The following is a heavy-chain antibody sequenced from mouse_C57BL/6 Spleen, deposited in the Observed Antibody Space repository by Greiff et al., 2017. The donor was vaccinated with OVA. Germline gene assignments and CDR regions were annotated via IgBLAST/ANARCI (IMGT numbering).Heavy chain of an antibody. V-gene: IGHV2-2*01. Sequence: QVQLQQSGPGLVQPSQSLSITCTVSGFSLTSYGVHWVRQSPGQGLEWLGVIWSGGSTDYNAAFISRLSISKDNSKSQVFFKMNSLQADDTSIYYCAAPTVVPNWYFDVWGTGTTVTVSS. CDR1: GFSLTSYG. CDR3: AAPTVVPNWYFDV. J-gene: IGHJ1*03. CDR2: IWSGGST. D-gene: IGHD1-1*01.